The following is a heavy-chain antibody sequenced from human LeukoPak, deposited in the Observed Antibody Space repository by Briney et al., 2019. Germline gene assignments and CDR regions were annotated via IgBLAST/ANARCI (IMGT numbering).Heavy chain of an antibody. CDR1: GFTFSSYG. CDR2: IRYDGSNK. D-gene: IGHD2-2*01. J-gene: IGHJ3*02. V-gene: IGHV3-30*02. CDR3: AKEGCTSCSPSEADAFDI. Sequence: GGSLRLSCAASGFTFSSYGMHWVRPAPGKGLEWVACIRYDGSNKYYADSVKGRFTISRDNAKNSLYLQMNSLRAEDTAVYYCAKEGCTSCSPSEADAFDIWGQGTMVTVSS.